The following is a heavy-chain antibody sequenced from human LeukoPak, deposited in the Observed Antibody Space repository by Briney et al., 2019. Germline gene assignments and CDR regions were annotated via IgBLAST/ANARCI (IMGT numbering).Heavy chain of an antibody. J-gene: IGHJ4*02. CDR1: GFTFSHAW. CDR3: STLSGGDSSNY. V-gene: IGHV3-15*01. CDR2: IKSKAGGGTT. D-gene: IGHD2-21*02. Sequence: GGSLRLSCAASGFTFSHAWMSWVRQAPGKGLEWVGRIKSKAGGGTTDYAAPVKGRFTISRDDSKNTLYLQMNSLKTEDTAVYYCSTLSGGDSSNYWGQGTLVTVSS.